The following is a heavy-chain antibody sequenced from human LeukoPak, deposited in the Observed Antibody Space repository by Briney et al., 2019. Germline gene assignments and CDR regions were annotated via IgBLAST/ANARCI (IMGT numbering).Heavy chain of an antibody. CDR1: GVTFSSYW. J-gene: IGHJ6*02. CDR2: TNQDGSEE. D-gene: IGHD2-21*01. CDR3: ARYCGGDCYGMDV. V-gene: IGHV3-7*01. Sequence: SGGSLRLSCAASGVTFSSYWMSWVRQAPGKGLEWVANTNQDGSEEHYADSMKGRFTISRDNAKNSLYLQMNSLRAEDTAVYYCARYCGGDCYGMDVWGQGTTVTVSS.